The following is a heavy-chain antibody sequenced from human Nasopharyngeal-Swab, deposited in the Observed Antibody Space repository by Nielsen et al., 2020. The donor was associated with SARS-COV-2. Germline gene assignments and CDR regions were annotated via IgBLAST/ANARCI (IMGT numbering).Heavy chain of an antibody. D-gene: IGHD3-10*01. CDR3: ARASRFGGRMDV. J-gene: IGHJ6*04. V-gene: IGHV3-11*01. CDR2: TSSSGSTI. Sequence: WIRQPPGKGLEWVSYTSSSGSTIYYADSVKGRFTISRDNAKNSLYLQMNSLRAEDTAVYYCARASRFGGRMDVWGKGTTVTVSS.